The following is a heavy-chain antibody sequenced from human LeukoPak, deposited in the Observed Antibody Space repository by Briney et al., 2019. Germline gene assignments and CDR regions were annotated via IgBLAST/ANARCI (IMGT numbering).Heavy chain of an antibody. Sequence: SVKVSCKASGGTFSSYAISWVRQAPGQGLERMGGIIPIFGTANYAQKFQGRVTITADESTSTAYMELSSLRSEDTAVYYCAITPRADILTGYYPLGDFDYWGQGTLVTVSS. V-gene: IGHV1-69*01. CDR1: GGTFSSYA. CDR3: AITPRADILTGYYPLGDFDY. D-gene: IGHD3-9*01. CDR2: IIPIFGTA. J-gene: IGHJ4*02.